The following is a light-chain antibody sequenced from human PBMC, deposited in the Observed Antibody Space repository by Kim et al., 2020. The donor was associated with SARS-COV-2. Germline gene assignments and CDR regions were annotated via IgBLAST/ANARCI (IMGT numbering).Light chain of an antibody. CDR1: NIGSKS. V-gene: IGLV3-21*04. CDR2: YDS. J-gene: IGLJ2*01. CDR3: QVWDSSSDHPGV. Sequence: ELTQPPSVSVAPGKTDRITCGGNNIGSKSVHWYQQKPGQAPVLAIYYDSDRPSGIPERFSGSNSGNTATLTISRVEAGDEADYYCQVWDSSSDHPGVFGGGTQLTVL.